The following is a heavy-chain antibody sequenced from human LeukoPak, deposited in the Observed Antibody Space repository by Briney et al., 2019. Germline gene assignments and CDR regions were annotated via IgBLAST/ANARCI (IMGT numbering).Heavy chain of an antibody. CDR3: AKYAYNGNKEFDH. J-gene: IGHJ4*02. V-gene: IGHV4-38-2*02. CDR1: GYSIINHY. D-gene: IGHD3-16*01. CDR2: IDQNGNT. Sequence: SETLSLTCRVSGYSIINHYWSWIRQPPGKRLEWIGTIDQNGNTYYKASLNSRATVSVDTSRNHFSLKLTSLTAADTAVYYCAKYAYNGNKEFDHWGQGTLVTVSS.